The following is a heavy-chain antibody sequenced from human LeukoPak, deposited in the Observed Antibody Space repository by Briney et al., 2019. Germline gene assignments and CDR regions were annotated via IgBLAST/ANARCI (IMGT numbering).Heavy chain of an antibody. J-gene: IGHJ4*02. CDR3: ARRFRGLRGWYGSHPNDY. V-gene: IGHV4-39*07. CDR1: GGSISGTSYY. D-gene: IGHD6-19*01. CDR2: IYYSGTT. Sequence: PSETLSLTCTVSGGSISGTSYYWGWLRQPPGKGLEWIGTIYYSGTTYYHPSLNSRVTISVDTSKNQFSLKLSSVSAADTAVYYCARRFRGLRGWYGSHPNDYWGQGTLVTVSS.